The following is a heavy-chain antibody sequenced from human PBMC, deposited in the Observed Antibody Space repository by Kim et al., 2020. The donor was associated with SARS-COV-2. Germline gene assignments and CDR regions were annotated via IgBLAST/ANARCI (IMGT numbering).Heavy chain of an antibody. CDR3: AKILSGYGSDY. D-gene: IGHD3-9*01. CDR1: GFIFSSYG. V-gene: IGHV3-23*01. Sequence: GGSLRLSCAASGFIFSSYGMSWVRQAPGKGLEWVSAIGSGGGSTYYADSVKGRFTISRDNSKNTLYLQMNSLRAEDTAIYYCAKILSGYGSDYWGQGTLVTVSS. J-gene: IGHJ4*02. CDR2: IGSGGGST.